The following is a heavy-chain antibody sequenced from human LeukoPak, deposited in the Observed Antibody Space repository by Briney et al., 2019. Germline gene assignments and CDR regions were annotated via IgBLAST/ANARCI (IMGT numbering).Heavy chain of an antibody. D-gene: IGHD2-8*02. CDR1: GYTFTSYD. CDR2: MNPNSGST. V-gene: IGHV1-8*01. J-gene: IGHJ6*03. Sequence: ASVKVSCKASGYTFTSYDMNWGRQATGQGLEWMGWMNPNSGSTGYAQKFQGRVTMTRNTSISTAYMELSSLRSEDTAVYYCARRTGYYNYMDVWGKGTTVTVSS. CDR3: ARRTGYYNYMDV.